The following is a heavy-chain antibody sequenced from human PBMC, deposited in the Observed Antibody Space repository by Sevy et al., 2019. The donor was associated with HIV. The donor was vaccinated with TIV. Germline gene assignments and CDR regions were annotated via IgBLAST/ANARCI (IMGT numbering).Heavy chain of an antibody. J-gene: IGHJ6*02. Sequence: GGSLRLSCAVSGFTFSNYWMHWVRQAPGKGLEWVGRIKSNADGGTIDYAAPVKGRFIISRDDSKNTLYLQMNSLKTEDTGVYYCSTDPIILLLVTDGMDVWGQGTTVTVSS. D-gene: IGHD2-8*02. CDR2: IKSNADGGTI. CDR3: STDPIILLLVTDGMDV. CDR1: GFTFSNYW. V-gene: IGHV3-15*05.